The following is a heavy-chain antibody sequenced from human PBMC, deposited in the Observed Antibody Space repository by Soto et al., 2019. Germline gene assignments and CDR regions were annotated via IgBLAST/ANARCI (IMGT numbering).Heavy chain of an antibody. CDR2: INHGGST. J-gene: IGHJ6*03. CDR1: GGSFSGYY. Sequence: SETLSLTCAVYGGSFSGYYWSWIRQPPGKGLEWIGEINHGGSTNYNPSLKSRVTISVDTSKNQFSLKLSSVTAADTAVYYCARQILHYYYYMDVWGKGTTVTVSS. CDR3: ARQILHYYYYMDV. V-gene: IGHV4-34*01.